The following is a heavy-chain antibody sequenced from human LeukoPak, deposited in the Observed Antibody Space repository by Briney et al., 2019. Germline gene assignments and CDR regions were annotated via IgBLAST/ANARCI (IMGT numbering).Heavy chain of an antibody. V-gene: IGHV3-9*01. CDR1: GFTFDDYA. J-gene: IGHJ6*02. Sequence: PGGSLRLSCAASGFTFDDYAMHWVRQAPGKGLEWVSGIAWNSGTRVYADSVKGRFTISRDNAKNSLYLQMNSLRAEDTAVYYCARDWSGYGDYGTYYYYGMDVWGQGTTVTVSS. CDR3: ARDWSGYGDYGTYYYYGMDV. CDR2: IAWNSGTR. D-gene: IGHD4-17*01.